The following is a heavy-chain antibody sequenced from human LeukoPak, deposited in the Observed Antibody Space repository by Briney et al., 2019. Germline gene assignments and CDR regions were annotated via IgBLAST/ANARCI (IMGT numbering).Heavy chain of an antibody. V-gene: IGHV4-39*07. CDR1: GGSISSSSYY. J-gene: IGHJ4*02. D-gene: IGHD4-17*01. CDR3: ARGAGFDYGDLFDY. CDR2: MYYSGST. Sequence: SETLSLTCTVAGGSISSSSYYWGWIRQPPGKGLEWIGSMYYSGSTFYNPSLKSRVTISVDTSKNQFSLKLSSVNAADTAVYYCARGAGFDYGDLFDYWGQGTLVTVSS.